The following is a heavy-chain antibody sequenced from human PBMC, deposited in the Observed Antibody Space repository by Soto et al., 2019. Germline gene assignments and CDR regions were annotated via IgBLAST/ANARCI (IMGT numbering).Heavy chain of an antibody. V-gene: IGHV2-5*02. Sequence: QINLIESGPTLVKPTQTLTLTCTFSGFSLSTSGAAVGWVRQPPGRALEWLALIYWDGDKRYNASLGNRLTITKDTSMNQVVLTLTNVDPADTATYYCAHLATMTIFGVIIDNGIWFDPWGQGTRVIVSS. CDR3: AHLATMTIFGVIIDNGIWFDP. D-gene: IGHD3-3*01. J-gene: IGHJ5*02. CDR2: IYWDGDK. CDR1: GFSLSTSGAA.